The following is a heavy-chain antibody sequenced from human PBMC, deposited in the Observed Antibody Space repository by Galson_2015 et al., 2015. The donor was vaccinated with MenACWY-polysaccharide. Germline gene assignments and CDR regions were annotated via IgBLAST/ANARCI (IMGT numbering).Heavy chain of an antibody. V-gene: IGHV3-23*01. CDR3: ANPGLSTGRTSDVDY. D-gene: IGHD1-14*01. CDR2: ISGSGAST. CDR1: GFTFNSYT. J-gene: IGHJ4*02. Sequence: SLRLSCAASGFTFNSYTMSWVRQAPGKGLEWDSAISGSGASTYYADSVKGRFTISRDNSKNTLYLQMNSLRAEDTAVYYCANPGLSTGRTSDVDYWGQGTLVTVSS.